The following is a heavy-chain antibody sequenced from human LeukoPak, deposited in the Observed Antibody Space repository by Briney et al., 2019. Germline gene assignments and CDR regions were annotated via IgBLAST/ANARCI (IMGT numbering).Heavy chain of an antibody. V-gene: IGHV3-15*01. CDR2: IKSKTDGGTT. J-gene: IGHJ3*02. Sequence: GGSLRLSCAASGFTFSNAWMSWVRQAPGKGLEWVGRIKSKTDGGTTDYAAPVKGRFTISRDNSKNTLNLQMNSLRAEDTAVYYCAKDRSIVGTTPRGVDALDIWGQGTMVTVSS. CDR1: GFTFSNAW. D-gene: IGHD1-26*01. CDR3: AKDRSIVGTTPRGVDALDI.